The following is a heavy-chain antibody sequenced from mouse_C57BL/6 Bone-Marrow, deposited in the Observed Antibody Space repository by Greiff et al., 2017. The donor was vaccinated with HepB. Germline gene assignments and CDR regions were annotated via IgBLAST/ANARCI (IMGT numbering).Heavy chain of an antibody. CDR2: ISGGGGNT. J-gene: IGHJ2*01. CDR1: GFTFSSYT. CDR3: ARQNYGDY. Sequence: EVKLEESGGGLVKPGGSLKLSCAASGFTFSSYTMSWVRQTPEKRLEWVATISGGGGNTYYPDSVKGRFTISRDNAKNTLYLQMSSLRSEDTALYYCARQNYGDYWGQGTTLTVSS. V-gene: IGHV5-9*01. D-gene: IGHD1-1*02.